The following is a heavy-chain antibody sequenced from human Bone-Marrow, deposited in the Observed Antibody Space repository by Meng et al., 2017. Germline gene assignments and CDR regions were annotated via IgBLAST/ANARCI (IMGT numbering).Heavy chain of an antibody. CDR1: GYTFTSYA. V-gene: IGHV1-3*01. CDR3: ARGGRYSSGWSDY. Sequence: QGRLVESGVGVKQPGASWKVSFKASGYTFTSYAMHWVRQAPGQRPEWMGWINAGNGNTKYSPKFQGRVTITRDTSASTACMELSSLRSEDTAVYYCARGGRYSSGWSDYWGQGTLVTVFS. D-gene: IGHD6-19*01. CDR2: INAGNGNT. J-gene: IGHJ4*02.